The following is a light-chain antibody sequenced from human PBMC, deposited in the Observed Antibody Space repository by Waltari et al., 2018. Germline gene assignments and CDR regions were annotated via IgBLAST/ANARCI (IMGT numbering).Light chain of an antibody. CDR1: QSVTNY. CDR3: LQRDRWLT. Sequence: DIVLTQSPATLSLSPGERATLSCRASQSVTNYLAWYQQTPGQAPRLLLYDISTRATAIPARFNGSGSGTDFTLTISSLEPEDFAVYYCLQRDRWLTFGGGTKVEIK. CDR2: DIS. J-gene: IGKJ4*01. V-gene: IGKV3-11*01.